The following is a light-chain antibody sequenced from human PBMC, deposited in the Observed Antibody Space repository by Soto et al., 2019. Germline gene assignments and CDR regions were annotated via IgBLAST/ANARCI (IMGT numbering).Light chain of an antibody. Sequence: DIQMTQSPSSLYASVGDRVTITCRASQSISSYLNWYQQKPGKAPKLLIYAASSLQSGVPSRFSGSGSGTDFTLTISRLQPEDFATYYCQQTYSTPPYTFGLGTKLPIK. CDR1: QSISSY. V-gene: IGKV1-39*01. CDR3: QQTYSTPPYT. J-gene: IGKJ2*01. CDR2: AAS.